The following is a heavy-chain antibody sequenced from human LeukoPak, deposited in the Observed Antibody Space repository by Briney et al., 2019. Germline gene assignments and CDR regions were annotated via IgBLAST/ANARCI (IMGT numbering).Heavy chain of an antibody. CDR2: ISSRSAYI. Sequence: PGGSLRLSCAGSGFPFRNYAMSWVRQAPGKGLEWVSSISSRSAYIYYTDSVKGRFTISRDNAKNSLYLQMNSLRAEDTAIYYCARDLTTSSTAYFHHWGQGTLVTVSS. CDR1: GFPFRNYA. CDR3: ARDLTTSSTAYFHH. J-gene: IGHJ1*01. D-gene: IGHD6-6*01. V-gene: IGHV3-21*01.